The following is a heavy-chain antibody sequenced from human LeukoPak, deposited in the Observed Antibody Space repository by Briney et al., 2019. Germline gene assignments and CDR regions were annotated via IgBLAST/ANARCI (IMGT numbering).Heavy chain of an antibody. Sequence: PGGSLRLSCAASGFTFSSYWMSWVRQAPGKGLEWVANIKQDGSEKYHVDSVKGRFTISRDNAKNSLYLQMNSLRAEDTAVYYCARAPDIVVVPAAASTYYYYYMDVWGKGTTVTVSS. J-gene: IGHJ6*03. V-gene: IGHV3-7*01. D-gene: IGHD2-2*01. CDR3: ARAPDIVVVPAAASTYYYYYMDV. CDR2: IKQDGSEK. CDR1: GFTFSSYW.